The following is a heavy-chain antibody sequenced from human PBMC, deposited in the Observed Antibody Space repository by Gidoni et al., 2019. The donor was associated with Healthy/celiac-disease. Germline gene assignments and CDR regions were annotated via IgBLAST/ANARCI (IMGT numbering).Heavy chain of an antibody. CDR2: ISGSGGST. CDR3: AKDQRIGRYDDAFDI. Sequence: EVQLLESGGGLVQPGGSLGLSCAASGVPFSSYAMSWVRQAPGKGLEWVSAISGSGGSTYYADSVKGRFTISRDNSKNTLYLQMNSLRAEDTAVYYCAKDQRIGRYDDAFDIWGQGTMVTVSS. D-gene: IGHD3-9*01. J-gene: IGHJ3*02. CDR1: GVPFSSYA. V-gene: IGHV3-23*01.